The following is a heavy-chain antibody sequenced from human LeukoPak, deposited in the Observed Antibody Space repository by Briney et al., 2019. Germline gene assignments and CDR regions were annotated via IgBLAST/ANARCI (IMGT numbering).Heavy chain of an antibody. J-gene: IGHJ6*03. D-gene: IGHD2-15*01. Sequence: SETLSLTCTVSGGSISGYYWSWIRQPPGKGLEWIGYIYYSGSTNYNPSLKSRVTISVDTSKNQFSLKLSSVTAADTAVYYCARVFRQGYCSGGSCYSLGYYYMDVWGKGTTVTVSS. CDR1: GGSISGYY. CDR2: IYYSGST. CDR3: ARVFRQGYCSGGSCYSLGYYYMDV. V-gene: IGHV4-59*01.